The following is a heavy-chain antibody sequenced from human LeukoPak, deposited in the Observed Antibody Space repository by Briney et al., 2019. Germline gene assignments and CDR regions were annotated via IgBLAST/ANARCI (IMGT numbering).Heavy chain of an antibody. Sequence: SETLSLTCAVYGGSFSGYYWSWIRQPPGKGLEWIGEINHSGSTNYNPSLKSRVTISVDTSKNQFSLKLSSVTAADTAVYYCARSWAYALGYYYYMDVWGKGTTVTVSS. CDR3: ARSWAYALGYYYYMDV. V-gene: IGHV4-34*01. J-gene: IGHJ6*03. CDR1: GGSFSGYY. CDR2: INHSGST. D-gene: IGHD2-2*01.